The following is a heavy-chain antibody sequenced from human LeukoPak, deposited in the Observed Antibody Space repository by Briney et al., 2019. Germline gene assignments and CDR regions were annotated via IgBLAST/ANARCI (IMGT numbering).Heavy chain of an antibody. J-gene: IGHJ6*02. CDR1: GGSISSGGYY. CDR2: IYYSGST. D-gene: IGHD3-10*01. Sequence: SETQSLTCTVSGGSISSGGYYWSWIRQHPGKGLEWIGYIYYSGSTYYNPSLKSRVTISVDTSKNQFSLKLSSVTAADTAVYYCARVGGSNYYYYGMDVWGQGTTVTVSS. CDR3: ARVGGSNYYYYGMDV. V-gene: IGHV4-31*03.